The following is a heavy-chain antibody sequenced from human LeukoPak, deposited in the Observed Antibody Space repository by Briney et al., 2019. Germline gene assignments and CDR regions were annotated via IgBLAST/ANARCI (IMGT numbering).Heavy chain of an antibody. D-gene: IGHD3-22*01. J-gene: IGHJ5*02. CDR1: GGSISSSSYY. V-gene: IGHV4-61*05. CDR2: IYYSGST. Sequence: SSETLSLTCTVSGGSISSSSYYWGWIRQPPGKGLEWIGYIYYSGSTNYNPSLKSRVTISVDTSKNQFSLKLSSVTAADTAVYYCASSRSPTMIDPFDPWGQGTLVTVSS. CDR3: ASSRSPTMIDPFDP.